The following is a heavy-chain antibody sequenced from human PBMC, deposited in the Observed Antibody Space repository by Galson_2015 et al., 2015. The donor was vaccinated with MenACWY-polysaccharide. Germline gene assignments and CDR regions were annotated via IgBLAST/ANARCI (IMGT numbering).Heavy chain of an antibody. CDR3: TGQGSGTYPT. Sequence: SMRLSCAASGFTFRSTWMNWVRQAPGKGLVWVSHINNDGSMTTYADSVKGRFTISRDNAKNTLYLQMNSLRAEDTAVYYCTGQGSGTYPTWVQGTQVTGSS. CDR2: INNDGSMT. D-gene: IGHD3-10*01. V-gene: IGHV3-74*01. J-gene: IGHJ4*02. CDR1: GFTFRSTW.